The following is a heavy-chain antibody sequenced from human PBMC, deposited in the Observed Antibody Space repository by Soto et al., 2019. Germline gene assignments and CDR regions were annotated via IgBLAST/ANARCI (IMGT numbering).Heavy chain of an antibody. D-gene: IGHD2-2*01. CDR3: ARHLVGSTRGNFDY. CDR2: IYPYDSDT. CDR1: GYIFTSYW. V-gene: IGHV5-51*01. J-gene: IGHJ4*01. Sequence: GESLNISCKASGYIFTSYWIGWVRQMPGKGMEWMGNIYPYDSDTRYSPSFQGQVTISADTSITTAYLQWSGLRASDTAMYFCARHLVGSTRGNFDYWGQGTLVTVSS.